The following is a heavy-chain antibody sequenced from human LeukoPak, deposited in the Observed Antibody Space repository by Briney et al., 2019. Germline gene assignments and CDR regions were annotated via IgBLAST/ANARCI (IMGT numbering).Heavy chain of an antibody. CDR1: GGYISTYY. D-gene: IGHD5-12*01. J-gene: IGHJ4*02. CDR2: IHASGPA. V-gene: IGHV4-4*09. Sequence: YPSETLSLTCTVSGGYISTYYWSWIRRPPGKGLEWIANIHASGPANYNPSLKSRMTISVDTSKNQFSLKLSSVTAADTAVYYCARQGYSGYAASYYFDYWGQGTLVTVSS. CDR3: ARQGYSGYAASYYFDY.